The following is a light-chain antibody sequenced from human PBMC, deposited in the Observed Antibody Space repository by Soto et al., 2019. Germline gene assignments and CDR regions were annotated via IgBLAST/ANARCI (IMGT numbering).Light chain of an antibody. Sequence: EIRMTQSPATLSVSPGERATLSCRASQSVSSNLAWYQQKPGQAPRLLIYGASTGATGIPARFSGSGSGTEFTLTISSLQSEDFAVYYCQQYNNWPWTVGQGNKVDIK. V-gene: IGKV3-15*01. CDR3: QQYNNWPWT. J-gene: IGKJ1*01. CDR1: QSVSSN. CDR2: GAS.